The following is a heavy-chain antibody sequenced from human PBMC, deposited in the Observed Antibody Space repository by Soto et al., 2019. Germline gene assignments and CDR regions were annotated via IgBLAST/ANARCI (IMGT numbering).Heavy chain of an antibody. Sequence: QVQLQQWGAGLLKPSETLSLTCAVYGGSFSGYYWSWIRQPPGKGLEWIGEINHSGSTNYNPSLKSRVTISVDTSKNQFSLKLSSVTAADTAVYYCARGRIVRFLEWFYYYYGMDVWGQGTTVTVSS. J-gene: IGHJ6*02. CDR2: INHSGST. V-gene: IGHV4-34*01. D-gene: IGHD3-3*01. CDR3: ARGRIVRFLEWFYYYYGMDV. CDR1: GGSFSGYY.